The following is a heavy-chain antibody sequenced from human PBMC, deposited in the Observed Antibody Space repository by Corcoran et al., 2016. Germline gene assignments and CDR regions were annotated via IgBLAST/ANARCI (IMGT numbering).Heavy chain of an antibody. CDR1: GFTFSSYG. Sequence: QVQLVESGGGVVQPGRSLRLSCAASGFTFSSYGMHWVRQAPGKGLEWVAVIWYDGSNKYYADSVKGRFTISRDNSKNTLYLQMNSLRAEDTAVYYGARRQQLVLGYYYYYGMDVWGQGTTVTVSS. V-gene: IGHV3-33*01. J-gene: IGHJ6*02. CDR3: ARRQQLVLGYYYYYGMDV. D-gene: IGHD6-13*01. CDR2: IWYDGSNK.